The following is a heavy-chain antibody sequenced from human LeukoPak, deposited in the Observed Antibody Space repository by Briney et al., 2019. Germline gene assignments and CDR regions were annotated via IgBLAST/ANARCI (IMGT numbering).Heavy chain of an antibody. Sequence: GESLKISCKGSGYSFTSYWISWVRQMPGKGLEWMGRIDPSDSYTNYSPSFQGHVTISADKSISTAYLQWSSLKASDTAMYYCARRVKLGYCSSTNCLTLPDAFDIWGQGTMVTVSS. J-gene: IGHJ3*02. V-gene: IGHV5-10-1*01. CDR2: IDPSDSYT. CDR3: ARRVKLGYCSSTNCLTLPDAFDI. CDR1: GYSFTSYW. D-gene: IGHD2-2*01.